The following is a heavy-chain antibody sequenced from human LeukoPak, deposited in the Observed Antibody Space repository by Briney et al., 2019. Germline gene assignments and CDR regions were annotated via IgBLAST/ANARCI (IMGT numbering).Heavy chain of an antibody. D-gene: IGHD3-22*01. V-gene: IGHV3-30*04. Sequence: GGSLRLSCAASGFTFSSYAMHWVRQAPGKGLEWVAVISYDGSNKYYADSVKGRFTISRDNSKNTLYLQMNSLRAEDTAVYYCAKDSYDYYDSSGYLPFQHWGQGTLVTVSS. J-gene: IGHJ1*01. CDR1: GFTFSSYA. CDR3: AKDSYDYYDSSGYLPFQH. CDR2: ISYDGSNK.